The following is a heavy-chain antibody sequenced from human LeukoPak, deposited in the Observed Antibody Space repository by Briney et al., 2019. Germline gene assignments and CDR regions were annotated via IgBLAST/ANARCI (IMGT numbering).Heavy chain of an antibody. Sequence: GGSLRLSCAASGFTFSSYAMSWVRQAPGKGLEWVSAISGSGGSTYYADSVKGRFTISRDNSKNTLYLQMNSLRAEDTAVYYCAKKFWSGYSTTPDDAFDIWGQGTMVTVSS. D-gene: IGHD3-3*01. CDR3: AKKFWSGYSTTPDDAFDI. CDR1: GFTFSSYA. CDR2: ISGSGGST. J-gene: IGHJ3*02. V-gene: IGHV3-23*01.